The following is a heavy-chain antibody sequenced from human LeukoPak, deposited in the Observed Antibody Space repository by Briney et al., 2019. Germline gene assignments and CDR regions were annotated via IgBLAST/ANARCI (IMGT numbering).Heavy chain of an antibody. J-gene: IGHJ2*01. CDR3: AKDLGGGSGCYDL. Sequence: PGGSLRLSCAASGFTLTNYAMSWVRQAQGKGLEWVSAIGGIGGRTYYADSVKGRFTISRDNSKNTLYLQMNSLRAEDTAVYYCAKDLGGGSGCYDLWGRGTLVTVSS. V-gene: IGHV3-23*01. CDR2: IGGIGGRT. D-gene: IGHD6-19*01. CDR1: GFTLTNYA.